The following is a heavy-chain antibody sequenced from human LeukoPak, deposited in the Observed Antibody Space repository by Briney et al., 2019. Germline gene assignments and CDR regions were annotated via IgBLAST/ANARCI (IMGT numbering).Heavy chain of an antibody. CDR3: ARDVAVAGTLDY. J-gene: IGHJ4*02. Sequence: ASVKVSCKASGYTFTSYYIHWVRQAPGQGLEWMGIINPSGGSTSYAQKFQGRVTMTRDTSTSTVYMELSSLRSEDTAVYYCARDVAVAGTLDYWGQGTLVTVSS. D-gene: IGHD6-19*01. CDR1: GYTFTSYY. V-gene: IGHV1-46*01. CDR2: INPSGGST.